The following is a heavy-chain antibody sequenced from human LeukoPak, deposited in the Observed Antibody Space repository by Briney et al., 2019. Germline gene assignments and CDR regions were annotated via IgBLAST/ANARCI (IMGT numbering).Heavy chain of an antibody. J-gene: IGHJ3*02. CDR1: GYTFTGHY. CDR2: INPNSGGT. CDR3: ASKAQGYCSGGSCYSGAAFDI. D-gene: IGHD2-15*01. Sequence: ASVKVSCKASGYTFTGHYMHWVRQAPGQGLEWMGWINPNSGGTNYAQKFQGRVTMTRDTSISTAYMELSRLRSDDTAVYYCASKAQGYCSGGSCYSGAAFDIWGQGTMVTVSS. V-gene: IGHV1-2*02.